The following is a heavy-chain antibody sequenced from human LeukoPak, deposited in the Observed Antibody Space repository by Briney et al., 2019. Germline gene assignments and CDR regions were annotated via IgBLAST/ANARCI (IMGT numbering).Heavy chain of an antibody. CDR2: ISWNSGSI. CDR1: GFTFDDYA. D-gene: IGHD6-13*01. J-gene: IGHJ6*02. CDR3: AKPLWAAAGYYYYGMDV. V-gene: IGHV3-9*01. Sequence: PGRSLRLSCAASGFTFDDYAMHWVRQAPGKGLEWVSGISWNSGSIGYADSVKGRFTISRDNAKNPLYLQMNSLRVEDTALYYCAKPLWAAAGYYYYGMDVWGQGTTVTVSS.